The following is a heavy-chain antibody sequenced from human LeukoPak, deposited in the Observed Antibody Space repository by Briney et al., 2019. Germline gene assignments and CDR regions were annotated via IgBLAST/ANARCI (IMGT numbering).Heavy chain of an antibody. D-gene: IGHD3-22*01. CDR1: GLTFSASV. Sequence: GGSLRLSCDASGLTFSASVMTWVRQPPGKALEWVSGISGSGESTYYAGSVKGRFTISRDNSKNTLYLQMNSLRAEDTALYYCAKVTYYRDSAGYLVDYWGRGTLVTVSS. CDR2: ISGSGEST. CDR3: AKVTYYRDSAGYLVDY. V-gene: IGHV3-23*01. J-gene: IGHJ4*02.